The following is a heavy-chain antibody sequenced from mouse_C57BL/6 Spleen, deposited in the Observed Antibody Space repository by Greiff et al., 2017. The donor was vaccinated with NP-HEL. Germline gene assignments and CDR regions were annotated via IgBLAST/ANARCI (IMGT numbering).Heavy chain of an antibody. CDR2: ISNGGGST. D-gene: IGHD2-4*01. CDR3: ARNDYDDYAMDY. Sequence: EVQLVESGGGLVQPGGSLKLSCAASGFTFSDYYMYWVRQTPEKRLEWVAYISNGGGSTYYPDTVKGRFTISRDNAKNTLYLQMSRLKSEDTAMYYCARNDYDDYAMDYWGQGTSVTVSS. V-gene: IGHV5-12*01. J-gene: IGHJ4*01. CDR1: GFTFSDYY.